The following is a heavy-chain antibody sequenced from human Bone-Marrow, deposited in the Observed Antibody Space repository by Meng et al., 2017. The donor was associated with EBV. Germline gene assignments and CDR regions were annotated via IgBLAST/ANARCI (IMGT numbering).Heavy chain of an antibody. CDR2: IYYSGST. V-gene: IGHV4-61*01. Sequence: QVQLQESGPGLVKPSETLSLTCTVSGGSVSSGSYYWSWIRQPPGKGLEWIGYIYYSGSTNYNPSLKSRVTISVDTSKNQFSLKLSSVTAADTAVYYCARDPYDYWGQGTLVTVSS. CDR1: GGSVSSGSYY. CDR3: ARDPYDY. J-gene: IGHJ4*02.